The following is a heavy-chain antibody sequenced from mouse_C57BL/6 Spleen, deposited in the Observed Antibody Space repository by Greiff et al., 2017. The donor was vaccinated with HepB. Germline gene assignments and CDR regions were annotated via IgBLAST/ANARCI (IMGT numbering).Heavy chain of an antibody. V-gene: IGHV1-52*01. J-gene: IGHJ1*03. CDR2: IDPSDSET. D-gene: IGHD2-3*01. Sequence: QVQLQQSGAELVRPGSSVKLSCKASGYTFTSYWMHWVKQRPIQGLEWIGNIDPSDSETHYNQKFKDKATLTVDKSSSTAYMQLSSLTSEDSAVYYCARKRWSPDGYFDVWGTGTTVTVSS. CDR3: ARKRWSPDGYFDV. CDR1: GYTFTSYW.